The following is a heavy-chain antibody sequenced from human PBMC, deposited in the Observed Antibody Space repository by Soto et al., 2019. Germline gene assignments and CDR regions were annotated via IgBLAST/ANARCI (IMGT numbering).Heavy chain of an antibody. Sequence: EVQLLESGGGLVQPGGSLRRSCAASGFTFSSYAMSWVRQAPGKGLEWVSAISGSGGSTYYADSVKGRFTISRDNSKNTLYLQMNSLRAEDTAVYYCAKAGGIVVVVAATRYWGQGTLVTVSS. J-gene: IGHJ4*02. CDR3: AKAGGIVVVVAATRY. CDR1: GFTFSSYA. CDR2: ISGSGGST. V-gene: IGHV3-23*01. D-gene: IGHD2-15*01.